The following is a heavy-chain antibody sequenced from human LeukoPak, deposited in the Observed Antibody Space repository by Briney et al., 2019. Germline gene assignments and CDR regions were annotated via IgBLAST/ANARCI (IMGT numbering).Heavy chain of an antibody. D-gene: IGHD1-26*01. J-gene: IGHJ4*02. Sequence: ASVKVSCKASGYTLTGYYMHWVRQAPGQGLEWMGRINPNSGGTNYAQKFQGRVTMTRDTSISTAYMELSRLRSDDTAVYYCATRPLSHSGSYWAGDYWGQGTLVTVSS. CDR1: GYTLTGYY. CDR3: ATRPLSHSGSYWAGDY. V-gene: IGHV1-2*06. CDR2: INPNSGGT.